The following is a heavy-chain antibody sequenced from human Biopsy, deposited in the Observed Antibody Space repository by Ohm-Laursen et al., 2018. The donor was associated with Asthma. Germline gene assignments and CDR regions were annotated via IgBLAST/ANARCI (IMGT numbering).Heavy chain of an antibody. CDR3: ARVLESSSRGPFYFFALDV. CDR2: ISASGSTK. J-gene: IGHJ6*02. Sequence: SLRLSCAASGFYFRDYFMTWMRQAPGKGLEWVASISASGSTKYPSESVQGRSTISRDNAQNLLILEMDSLRADDTGIYYCARVLESSSRGPFYFFALDVWCQGTPVAVS. V-gene: IGHV3-11*01. D-gene: IGHD6-13*01. CDR1: GFYFRDYF.